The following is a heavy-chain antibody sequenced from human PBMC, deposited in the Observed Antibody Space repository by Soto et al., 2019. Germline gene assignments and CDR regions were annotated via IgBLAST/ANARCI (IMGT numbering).Heavy chain of an antibody. CDR3: ARDLSGHHGY. V-gene: IGHV1-18*01. J-gene: IGHJ4*02. Sequence: QVQLVQSGAEVMKPGASVKVSCKASGYTCPSYGINWVRQEPGQGREWMGWISAYNGNTNYAQKLQCKDNMTTDKYTTTAYLEMRSLRSHDTAVYYCARDLSGHHGYWGQETKITVSS. CDR1: GYTCPSYG. CDR2: ISAYNGNT. D-gene: IGHD2-15*01.